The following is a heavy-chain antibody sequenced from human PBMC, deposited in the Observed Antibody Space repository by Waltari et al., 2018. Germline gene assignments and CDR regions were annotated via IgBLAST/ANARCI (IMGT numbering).Heavy chain of an antibody. Sequence: QVQLVESGGGVVQPGRSLRLSCAASGFTFSSYGMHWVRQAPGKGLEGVAVISYDGSNKYYADSVKGRFTISRDNSKNTLYLQMNSLRAEDTAVYYCAKDQVGYPEGNWFDPWGQGTLVTVSS. J-gene: IGHJ5*02. CDR1: GFTFSSYG. CDR2: ISYDGSNK. CDR3: AKDQVGYPEGNWFDP. D-gene: IGHD1-26*01. V-gene: IGHV3-30*18.